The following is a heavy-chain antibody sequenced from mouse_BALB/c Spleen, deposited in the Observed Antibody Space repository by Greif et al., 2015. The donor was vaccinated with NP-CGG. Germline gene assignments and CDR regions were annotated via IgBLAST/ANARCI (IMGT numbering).Heavy chain of an antibody. CDR1: GFTFSSFG. V-gene: IGHV5-17*02. CDR3: ARSTMITEAMDY. D-gene: IGHD2-4*01. Sequence: EVNVVDSGGGLVQPGGSRKLSCAASGFTFSSFGMHWVRQAPEKGLEWVAYISSGSSTIYYADTVKGRFTISRDNPKNTLFLQMTSLRSEDTAMYYCARSTMITEAMDYWGQGTSVAVSS. J-gene: IGHJ4*01. CDR2: ISSGSSTI.